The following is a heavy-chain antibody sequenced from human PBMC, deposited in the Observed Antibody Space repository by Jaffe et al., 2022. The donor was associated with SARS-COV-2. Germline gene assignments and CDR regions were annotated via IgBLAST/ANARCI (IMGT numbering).Heavy chain of an antibody. Sequence: QLQLQESGPGLVKPSETLSLSCSVSGDSITNTNYYWGWVRQPPVKGLQWIGSIYSHGTTYYNPSLKSRLIISVDTSKTQFSLRLSSVTAADTAVYYCVRTRGLNWNLAFWGQGTLVTVSS. CDR1: GDSITNTNYY. V-gene: IGHV4-39*01. D-gene: IGHD1-20*01. J-gene: IGHJ4*02. CDR3: VRTRGLNWNLAF. CDR2: IYSHGTT.